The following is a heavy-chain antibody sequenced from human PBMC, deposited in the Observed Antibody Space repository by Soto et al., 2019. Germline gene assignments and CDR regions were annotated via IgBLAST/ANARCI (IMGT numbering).Heavy chain of an antibody. Sequence: SETLSLTCAVYGGSFSGYYWSWIRQPPGKGLEWIGEINHSGSTNYNPSLKSRVTISVDTSKNQFSLKLSSVTAADTAVYYCARPRSYCSSTSCPPSDWQPYYFDYWGQGTLVTVSS. CDR2: INHSGST. CDR3: ARPRSYCSSTSCPPSDWQPYYFDY. J-gene: IGHJ4*02. CDR1: GGSFSGYY. D-gene: IGHD2-2*01. V-gene: IGHV4-34*01.